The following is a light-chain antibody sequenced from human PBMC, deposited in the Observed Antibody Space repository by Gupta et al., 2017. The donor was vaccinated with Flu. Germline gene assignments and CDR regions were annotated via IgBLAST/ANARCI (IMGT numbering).Light chain of an antibody. CDR2: AAS. CDR3: QQANRFPYT. Sequence: DVQVTQSPSSVSASVGDRVTMTCRASQDINNWVAWYQQRPGKAPKLLIYAASRLQSGVPSRFSGSGSQTEFTLTISSLQPEDSATYYCQQANRFPYTFGQGTKLEIK. J-gene: IGKJ2*01. CDR1: QDINNW. V-gene: IGKV1-12*01.